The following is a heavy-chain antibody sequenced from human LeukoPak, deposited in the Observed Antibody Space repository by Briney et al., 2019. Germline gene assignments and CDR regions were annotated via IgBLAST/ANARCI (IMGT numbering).Heavy chain of an antibody. V-gene: IGHV4-59*01. D-gene: IGHD3-22*01. CDR1: GGSISSYY. J-gene: IGHJ4*02. CDR2: IYYSGST. CDR3: ARGTYYYDSSGYYPLDY. Sequence: SETLSLTCTVSGGSISSYYWSWLRQPPGKGLEWIGYIYYSGSTNYNPSLKSRVTISVDTSKNQFSLKLSSVTAADTAVYYCARGTYYYDSSGYYPLDYWGQGTLVTVSS.